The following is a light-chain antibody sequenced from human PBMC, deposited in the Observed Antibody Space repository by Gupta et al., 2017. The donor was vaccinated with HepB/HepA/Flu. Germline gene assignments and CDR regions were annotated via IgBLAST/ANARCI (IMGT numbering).Light chain of an antibody. CDR3: QQSYRAPLT. CDR1: QSISTY. V-gene: IGKV1-39*01. Sequence: DIQMTQSPSSLSASVGDGVTITCRASQSISTYLHWFQQKPGKAPRLLIYSASTLRSGAPSRFSGRGSGTDFTLTINSLQPEDFATYYCQQSYRAPLTFGQGTKVEI. CDR2: SAS. J-gene: IGKJ1*01.